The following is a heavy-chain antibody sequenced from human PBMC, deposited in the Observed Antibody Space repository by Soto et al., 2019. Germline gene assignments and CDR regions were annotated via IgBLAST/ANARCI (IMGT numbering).Heavy chain of an antibody. D-gene: IGHD1-26*01. Sequence: SDTLSLTCAGSGVSINSYYWSWIRQPPGKALERIGYIYYSGTTNYNPSLKSRVTISVDTSKNQFSLRLSSVTVADTAVYYCARAGGRYAITAYDVWGPGTLVT. CDR2: IYYSGTT. V-gene: IGHV4-59*07. CDR1: GVSINSYY. J-gene: IGHJ3*01. CDR3: ARAGGRYAITAYDV.